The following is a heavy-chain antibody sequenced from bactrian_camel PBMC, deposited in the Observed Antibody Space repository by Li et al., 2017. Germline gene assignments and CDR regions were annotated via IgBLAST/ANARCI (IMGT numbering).Heavy chain of an antibody. CDR3: AADQWAFGLGNAYRY. D-gene: IGHD2*01. CDR1: VRTKC. CDR2: LYRVTNSS. Sequence: HVQLVESGGGSAQVGGSLKLACTASVRTKCMAWFRQAPGKGREGVAGLYRVTNSSHYADSVKGRFTIALDNAKSTLYLQMTSLKPEDSAMYYCAADQWAFGLGNAYRYWGQGTQVTVS. J-gene: IGHJ4*01. V-gene: IGHV3-2*01.